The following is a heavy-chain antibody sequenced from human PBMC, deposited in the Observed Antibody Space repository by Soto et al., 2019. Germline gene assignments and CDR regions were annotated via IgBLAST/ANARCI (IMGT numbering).Heavy chain of an antibody. CDR2: ISGSGGST. J-gene: IGHJ4*02. CDR3: ANRGGRSSSPYYFDY. V-gene: IGHV3-23*01. D-gene: IGHD6-13*01. CDR1: GFTFSSYA. Sequence: GGSLRLSCAASGFTFSSYAMSWVRQAPGKGLEWVSAISGSGGSTYYADSVKGRFTISRDNPKNTLYLQMNSLRAEDTAVYYCANRGGRSSSPYYFDYWGQGTLVTVSS.